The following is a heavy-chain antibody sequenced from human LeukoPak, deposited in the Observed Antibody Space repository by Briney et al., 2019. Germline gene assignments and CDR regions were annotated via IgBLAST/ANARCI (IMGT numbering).Heavy chain of an antibody. CDR2: TSSSSSYI. D-gene: IGHD6-6*01. CDR3: ARADSSDAFDI. J-gene: IGHJ3*02. V-gene: IGHV3-21*01. Sequence: PGGSLRLSCAASGFTFSSYSMNWVRQAPGKGLEWVSSTSSSSSYIYYADSVKGRFTISRDNAKNSLYLQMNSLRAEDTAVYYCARADSSDAFDIWGQGTMVTVSS. CDR1: GFTFSSYS.